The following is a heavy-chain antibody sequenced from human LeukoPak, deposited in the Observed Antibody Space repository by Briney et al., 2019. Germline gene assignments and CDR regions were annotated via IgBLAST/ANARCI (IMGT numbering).Heavy chain of an antibody. J-gene: IGHJ4*02. CDR2: TYYSGNT. V-gene: IGHV4-39*01. Sequence: PSETLSLTCAVSGDSISTSNSYWGWIRRPPGKGLEWVGSTYYSGNTYYNPSLKSRVTISVDTSKNQFSLKLTSVTAADTAVYYCARQTGVGLFILPGGQGTLVTVSS. CDR3: ARQTGVGLFILP. D-gene: IGHD3-3*01. CDR1: GDSISTSNSY.